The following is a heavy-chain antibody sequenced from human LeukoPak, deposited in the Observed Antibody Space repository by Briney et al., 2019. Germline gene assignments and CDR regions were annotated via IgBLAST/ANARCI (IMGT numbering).Heavy chain of an antibody. D-gene: IGHD6-19*01. J-gene: IGHJ4*02. Sequence: PGGSLRLSCAASGFTFSSYWMSWVRQAPGKGLEWVAVISYDGSNKYYADSVKGRFTISRDNSKNTLYLQMNSLRAEDTAVYYCAKVVAVAANQVRIDYWGQGTLVTVSS. CDR2: ISYDGSNK. V-gene: IGHV3-30*18. CDR3: AKVVAVAANQVRIDY. CDR1: GFTFSSYW.